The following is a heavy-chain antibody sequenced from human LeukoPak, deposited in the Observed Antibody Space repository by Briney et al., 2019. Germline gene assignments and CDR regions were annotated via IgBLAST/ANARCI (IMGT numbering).Heavy chain of an antibody. CDR2: IYYSGST. D-gene: IGHD3-10*01. CDR3: ARDYYGNPTNWFDP. V-gene: IGHV4-59*12. Sequence: SETLSLTCTVSGGSISYYYWSWIRQPPGKGLEWIGYIYYSGSTNYNPSLKSRVTMSVDTSKNQFSLKLSSVTAADTAVYYCARDYYGNPTNWFDPWGQGTLVTVSS. J-gene: IGHJ5*02. CDR1: GGSISYYY.